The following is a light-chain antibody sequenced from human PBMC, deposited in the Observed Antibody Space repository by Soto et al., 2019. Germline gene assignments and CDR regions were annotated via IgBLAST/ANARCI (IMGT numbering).Light chain of an antibody. CDR2: GNS. J-gene: IGLJ1*01. CDR3: QSYDSSLSGSYV. Sequence: QSVLTQPPSVSGAPGQRVTTSCTGSSSNIGAGYDVHWYQQLPGTAPKLLIHGNSNRPSGVPDRFSGSKSGTSASLAITGLQAEDEADYYCQSYDSSLSGSYVFGTGTKVTVL. V-gene: IGLV1-40*01. CDR1: SSNIGAGYD.